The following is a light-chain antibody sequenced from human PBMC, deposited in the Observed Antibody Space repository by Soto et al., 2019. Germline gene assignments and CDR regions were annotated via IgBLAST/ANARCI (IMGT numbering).Light chain of an antibody. Sequence: ETVVTQAPATXSXXPXXXXXXXXFPSQSGSNRYLAWYQQKPGLAPRLLIYDASSRATGIPDRFSGSGSGTDFTLTISRLEPEDFAVYYCPQYGNSPITFGQGTKVDIK. CDR2: DAS. CDR3: PQYGNSPIT. J-gene: IGKJ1*01. V-gene: IGKV3D-20*01. CDR1: QSGSNRY.